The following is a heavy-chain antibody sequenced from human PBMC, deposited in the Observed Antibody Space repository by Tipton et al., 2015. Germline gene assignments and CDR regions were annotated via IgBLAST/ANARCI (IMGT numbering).Heavy chain of an antibody. CDR3: ARARGRHGGLFDS. D-gene: IGHD4-23*01. Sequence: LRLSCTISTYSISRDSYWGWIRQPPGKGLEWIGAISHSGSTYYNPSLESRVSMSVDTSKTQFSLEMRSVTATDTAVYYCARARGRHGGLFDSWGQGTLVTVSS. CDR1: TYSISRDSY. CDR2: ISHSGST. J-gene: IGHJ4*02. V-gene: IGHV4-38-2*02.